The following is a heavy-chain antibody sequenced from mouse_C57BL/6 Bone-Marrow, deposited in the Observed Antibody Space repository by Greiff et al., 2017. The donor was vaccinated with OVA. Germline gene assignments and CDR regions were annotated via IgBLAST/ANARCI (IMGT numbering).Heavy chain of an antibody. V-gene: IGHV1-52*01. CDR2: IDPSASET. Sequence: QVQLKQPGAELVRPGSSVKLSCKASGYTFTSYCMHWVKQRPIQGLEWIGNIDPSASETHYNQKFKDKATLTVDKSSSTAYMQLSSLTSEDSAVYYCAAYYGYDEHYFDYWGQGTTLTVSS. D-gene: IGHD2-9*01. CDR1: GYTFTSYC. J-gene: IGHJ2*01. CDR3: AAYYGYDEHYFDY.